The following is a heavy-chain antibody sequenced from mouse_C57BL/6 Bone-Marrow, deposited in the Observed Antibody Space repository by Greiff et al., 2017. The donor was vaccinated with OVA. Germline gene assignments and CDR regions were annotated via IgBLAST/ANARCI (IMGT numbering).Heavy chain of an antibody. Sequence: VQLQQSGAELVRPGASVKLSCTASGFNIKDDYMHWVKQRPEQGLEWIGWIDPENGDTEYASKFQGTATITADTSSNTAYLQLSSLTSEDTAVYYCTIYYYGSRGYWGQGTTLTVSS. CDR1: GFNIKDDY. CDR3: TIYYYGSRGY. J-gene: IGHJ2*01. V-gene: IGHV14-4*01. CDR2: IDPENGDT. D-gene: IGHD1-1*01.